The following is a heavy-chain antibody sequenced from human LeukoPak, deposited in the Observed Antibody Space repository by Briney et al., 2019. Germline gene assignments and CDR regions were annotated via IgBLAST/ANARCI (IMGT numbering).Heavy chain of an antibody. Sequence: GGFLRLSCAASGFTFSSFGMHWVRQAPGKGLEWVAFIWYDGSNKYYADSVKGRFTISRDNSKNTLYLQMNSLRAEDTAVYYCVRLPHSSGWSYLDYWGQGTLVTVSS. CDR2: IWYDGSNK. J-gene: IGHJ4*02. D-gene: IGHD6-19*01. V-gene: IGHV3-33*01. CDR1: GFTFSSFG. CDR3: VRLPHSSGWSYLDY.